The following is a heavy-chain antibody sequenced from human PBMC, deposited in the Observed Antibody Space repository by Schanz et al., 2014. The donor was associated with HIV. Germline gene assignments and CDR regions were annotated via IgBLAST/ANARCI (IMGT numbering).Heavy chain of an antibody. CDR3: ASGRFDTVIWWGDAFLI. CDR2: IIPLFGTT. D-gene: IGHD5-18*01. CDR1: GGTFRSFA. V-gene: IGHV1-69*01. Sequence: QVQLVQSGTEVTKPGSSVKVSCKPSGGTFRSFAISWVRQAPGQGLEWMGGIIPLFGTTNYAQKFQGRVTITADESTSTAYMELSSLKSEDTAVYYCASGRFDTVIWWGDAFLIWGRGTMVTVSS. J-gene: IGHJ3*02.